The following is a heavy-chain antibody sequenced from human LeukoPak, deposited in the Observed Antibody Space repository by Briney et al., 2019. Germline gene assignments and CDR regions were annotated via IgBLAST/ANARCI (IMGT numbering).Heavy chain of an antibody. V-gene: IGHV1-8*01. CDR3: VDPDR. D-gene: IGHD3-22*01. J-gene: IGHJ1*01. CDR2: MNPNSGNS. CDR1: GYTFSSFD. Sequence: ASVKVSCKASGYTFSSFDINWVRQAPGQGLEWMGWMNPNSGNSGFAQKFQGRVIMTRNTSIATAYMKVTNLRFDDTAVYYCVDPDRWGQGTLVTVSS.